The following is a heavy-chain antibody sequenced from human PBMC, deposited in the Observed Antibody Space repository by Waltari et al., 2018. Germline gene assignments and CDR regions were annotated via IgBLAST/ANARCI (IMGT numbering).Heavy chain of an antibody. V-gene: IGHV4-34*01. J-gene: IGHJ4*02. CDR1: GGSFSGYY. CDR3: AREWYTAIYPRFDY. CDR2: INHSGST. Sequence: QVQLQQWGAGLLKPSETLSLTCAVYGGSFSGYYWSWIRQPPGKGLEWIGEINHSGSTNYNPSLKSRVTISVDTSKNQFSLKLSSVTAADTAVYYCAREWYTAIYPRFDYWGQGTLVTVSS. D-gene: IGHD5-18*01.